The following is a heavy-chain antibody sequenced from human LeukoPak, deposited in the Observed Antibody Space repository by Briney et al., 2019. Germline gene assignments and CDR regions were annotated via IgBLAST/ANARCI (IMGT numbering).Heavy chain of an antibody. D-gene: IGHD3-22*01. CDR3: AKKRSITMIVVAAPDFDY. Sequence: TGGSLRLSCAASGFTFSNFAMHWVRQAPGKGLEWVAVISYDGDNEYYADSVKGQFTISRDNSKDRLYLQMNSLRAEDTAVYYCAKKRSITMIVVAAPDFDYWGQGTLVTVSS. CDR2: ISYDGDNE. CDR1: GFTFSNFA. J-gene: IGHJ4*02. V-gene: IGHV3-30-3*02.